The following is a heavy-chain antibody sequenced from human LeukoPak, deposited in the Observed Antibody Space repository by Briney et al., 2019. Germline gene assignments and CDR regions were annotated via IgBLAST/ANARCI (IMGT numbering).Heavy chain of an antibody. CDR1: GGSFSGYY. CDR2: INHSGST. V-gene: IGHV4-34*01. J-gene: IGHJ3*01. D-gene: IGHD1-1*01. Sequence: SETLSLTCAVYGGSFSGYYWSWIRQPPGKGLEGIGEINHSGSTNYNPSLKSRVTISVDTSKNQFSLKLSSVTAADTAVYFCARSRGTIWRADVFDLWGQGTKVTV. CDR3: ARSRGTIWRADVFDL.